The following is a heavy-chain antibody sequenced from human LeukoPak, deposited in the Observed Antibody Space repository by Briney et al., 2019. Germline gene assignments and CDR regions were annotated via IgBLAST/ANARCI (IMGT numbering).Heavy chain of an antibody. CDR3: ARSMMVGTWGYSWFDP. V-gene: IGHV2-5*02. CDR2: IYWDDDK. Sequence: ESGPTLVKPTQTLTLTCTFSGFSLNTEDVSVGWIRQTPGKALEWLALIYWDDDKSYSPSLKSRLTITKDTSKSQVVLTMTNMDPVDTGTYYCARSMMVGTWGYSWFDPWGQGTQVTVSS. D-gene: IGHD5-12*01. J-gene: IGHJ5*02. CDR1: GFSLNTEDVS.